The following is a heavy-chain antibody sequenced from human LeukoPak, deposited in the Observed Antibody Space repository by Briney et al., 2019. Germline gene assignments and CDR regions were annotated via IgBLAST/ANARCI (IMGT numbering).Heavy chain of an antibody. CDR3: ASGGIYYGAAFDF. CDR1: GFTFSSYA. D-gene: IGHD1-26*01. CDR2: ISGSGGST. Sequence: GGSLRLSCAASGFTFSSYAMSWVRQAPGKGLEWVSAISGSGGSTYYADSVKGRFTISRDNAKNSLYLQMNSLRAEDTALYYCASGGIYYGAAFDFWGQGSLVTVSA. J-gene: IGHJ4*02. V-gene: IGHV3-23*01.